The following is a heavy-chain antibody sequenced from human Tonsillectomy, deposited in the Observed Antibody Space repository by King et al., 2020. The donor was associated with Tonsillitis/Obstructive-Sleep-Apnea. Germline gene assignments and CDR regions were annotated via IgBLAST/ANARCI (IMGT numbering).Heavy chain of an antibody. CDR3: ARERLECSSTSCDLSVY. Sequence: VQLVESGAEVKKPGSSVKVSCTASGGTFSSYAISWVRQAPGPGLEWIGGIIPLFCPANYAQKFQGRVTITADESTSTAYMELSSLSFEDTAVYYCARERLECSSTSCDLSVYWGQGTLVTVSS. CDR1: GGTFSSYA. J-gene: IGHJ4*02. CDR2: IIPLFCPA. D-gene: IGHD2-2*01. V-gene: IGHV1-69*01.